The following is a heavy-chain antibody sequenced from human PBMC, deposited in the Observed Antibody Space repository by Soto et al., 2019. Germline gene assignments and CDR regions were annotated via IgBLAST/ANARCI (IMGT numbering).Heavy chain of an antibody. D-gene: IGHD4-17*01. CDR2: ISAYNGNT. CDR1: GYTFTSYG. J-gene: IGHJ4*02. V-gene: IGHV1-18*01. CDR3: ARAPLTVTTGNEKDY. Sequence: QVQLVQSGAEVKKPGASVKVSCKASGYTFTSYGISWVRQAPGQGLEWMGWISAYNGNTNVAQKLQSRVTMTTDTSTSTAYMEQSSLRSDDTAVYYCARAPLTVTTGNEKDYWGQGTLVTVAS.